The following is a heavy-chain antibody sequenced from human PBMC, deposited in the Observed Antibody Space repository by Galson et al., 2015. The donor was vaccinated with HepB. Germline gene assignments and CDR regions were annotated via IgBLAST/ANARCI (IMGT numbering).Heavy chain of an antibody. CDR1: AYNFTSYW. V-gene: IGHV5-10-1*01. J-gene: IGHJ4*02. CDR3: ARLKEYSSSSGDY. Sequence: QSGAEVKKPGESLRISCKGSAYNFTSYWITWVRQMPGKGLEWIGRIDPNDSYTNYNPSCQGHVTISADKSISTAYLQWSSLKASDTAMYYCARLKEYSSSSGDYWGQGTLVTVSS. CDR2: IDPNDSYT. D-gene: IGHD6-6*01.